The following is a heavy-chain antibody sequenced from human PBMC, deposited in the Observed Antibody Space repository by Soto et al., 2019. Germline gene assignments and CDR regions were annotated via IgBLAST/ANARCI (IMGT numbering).Heavy chain of an antibody. CDR1: GGSISSYY. V-gene: IGHV4-59*01. CDR3: ATLQYYFDY. J-gene: IGHJ4*02. CDR2: IYYSGST. Sequence: QVQLQESGPGLVKPSETLSLTCTVSGGSISSYYWSWIRQPPGKGLEWIGYIYYSGSTNYNPSLKSRVYISVDTAKNQCYLKLSSVTAADTAVYYCATLQYYFDYGGQGTQVTVSS.